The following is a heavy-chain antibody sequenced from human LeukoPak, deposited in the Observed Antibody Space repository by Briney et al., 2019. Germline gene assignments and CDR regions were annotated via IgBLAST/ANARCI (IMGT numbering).Heavy chain of an antibody. J-gene: IGHJ4*02. CDR1: GGTFSSYA. V-gene: IGHV1-69*05. CDR3: ARERTTVGDPDYFDY. CDR2: IIPIFGTA. D-gene: IGHD4-23*01. Sequence: SVKVSCKASGGTFSSYAISWVRQAPGQGLEWMGRIIPIFGTANYAQKFQGRVTITTDESTSTAYMELSSLKSKDTAVYYCARERTTVGDPDYFDYWGQGTLVTVSS.